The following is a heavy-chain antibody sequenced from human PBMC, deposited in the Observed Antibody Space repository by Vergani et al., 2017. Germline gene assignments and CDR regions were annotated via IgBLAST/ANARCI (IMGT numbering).Heavy chain of an antibody. CDR2: IYTSGST. V-gene: IGHV4-61*02. Sequence: QVQLQESGPGLVKPSQTLSLTCTVSGGSISSGSYYWSWIRQPAGKGLEWIGRIYTSGSTNYNPSLKSRVTMSVDTSKNQFSLKLSSVTAADTAVYYCARDRVRYCSSTSCLDSVDYYYYYMDVWGKGTTVTVSS. CDR3: ARDRVRYCSSTSCLDSVDYYYYYMDV. J-gene: IGHJ6*03. D-gene: IGHD2-2*01. CDR1: GGSISSGSYY.